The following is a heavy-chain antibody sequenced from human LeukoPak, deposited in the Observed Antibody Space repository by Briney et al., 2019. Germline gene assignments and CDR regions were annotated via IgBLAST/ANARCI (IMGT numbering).Heavy chain of an antibody. J-gene: IGHJ4*02. V-gene: IGHV3-23*01. CDR1: GFTFSSYA. D-gene: IGHD6-19*01. Sequence: HPGGSLRLSCVVSGFTFSSYAMSWVRQAPGKGLEWVSGISGSGGSTYYADSVKGRFTISRDNTKNTLYLQMNSLRAEDTAVYYCAKGIWAIAVAGTIDYWGQGTLVTVSS. CDR3: AKGIWAIAVAGTIDY. CDR2: ISGSGGST.